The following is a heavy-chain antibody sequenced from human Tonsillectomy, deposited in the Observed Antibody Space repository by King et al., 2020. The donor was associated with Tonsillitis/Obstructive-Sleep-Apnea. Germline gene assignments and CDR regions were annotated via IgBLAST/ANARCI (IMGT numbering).Heavy chain of an antibody. CDR3: AKAGDGYTAGFDY. V-gene: IGHV3-9*01. Sequence: VQLVESGGGLVQPGRSLRLSCAASGFTFDDYAMHWVRQAPGKGLEWVSGISWNSGSIGYADSVKGRFSFSRDNSKKSLYLQMNSLRAEDTALYYCAKAGDGYTAGFDYWGQGTLVTVSS. D-gene: IGHD5-24*01. CDR2: ISWNSGSI. J-gene: IGHJ4*02. CDR1: GFTFDDYA.